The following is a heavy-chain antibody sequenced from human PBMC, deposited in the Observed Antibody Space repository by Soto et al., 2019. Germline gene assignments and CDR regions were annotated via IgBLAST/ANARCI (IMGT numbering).Heavy chain of an antibody. CDR3: ARVKLGERWLQPFDY. CDR2: IYYSGST. CDR1: GDSLSSYY. Sequence: SETLSLTCTVSGDSLSSYYWTWIRQPPGKGLEWIGYIYYSGSTNYNPSLKSRVTISVDTSKNQFSLKLSSVTAADTAVYHCARVKLGERWLQPFDYWGQGTLITVSS. J-gene: IGHJ4*02. V-gene: IGHV4-59*01. D-gene: IGHD3-10*01.